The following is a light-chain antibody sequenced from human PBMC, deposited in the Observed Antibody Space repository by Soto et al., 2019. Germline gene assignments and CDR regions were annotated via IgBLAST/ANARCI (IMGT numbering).Light chain of an antibody. V-gene: IGKV3-20*01. J-gene: IGKJ5*01. CDR1: QSISSSY. CDR3: QQYDNSAIT. CDR2: GAS. Sequence: EIVLTQSPGTLSLSPGERTTLSCRASQSISSSYLAWYQQKPGQAPRLLIYGASSRATGIPDRFSGSGSGADFTLTISRLEPEDFAVYYCQQYDNSAITFGQGTRLEIK.